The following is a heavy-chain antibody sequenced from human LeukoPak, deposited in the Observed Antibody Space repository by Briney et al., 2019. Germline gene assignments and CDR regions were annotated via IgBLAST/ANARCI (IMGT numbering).Heavy chain of an antibody. CDR2: VSGSGNTI. J-gene: IGHJ4*02. Sequence: GGSLRLSXAASGFSFRDHYMAWIRQAPGKGLEWVSYVSGSGNTIYHADSVKGRFTISRDTAKNSVHLQMNSLRVDDTAVYYCARGPDYYYDSSGSFDYWGQGTLVTVSS. V-gene: IGHV3-11*01. D-gene: IGHD3-22*01. CDR1: GFSFRDHY. CDR3: ARGPDYYYDSSGSFDY.